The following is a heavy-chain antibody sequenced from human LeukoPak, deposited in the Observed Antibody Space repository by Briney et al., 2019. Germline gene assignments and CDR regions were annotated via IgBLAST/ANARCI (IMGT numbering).Heavy chain of an antibody. D-gene: IGHD5-24*01. CDR3: ASNLNGYNNFDY. J-gene: IGHJ4*02. CDR1: GGSISSTSYY. Sequence: SETLSLTCTVSGGSISSTSYYWPWIRQPPGKGLEWIGSIYYSGNTYYNPSLKGRVTISVDTSKNQFSLKLGSVTAADTAVYYCASNLNGYNNFDYWGQGTLVTVSS. CDR2: IYYSGNT. V-gene: IGHV4-39*01.